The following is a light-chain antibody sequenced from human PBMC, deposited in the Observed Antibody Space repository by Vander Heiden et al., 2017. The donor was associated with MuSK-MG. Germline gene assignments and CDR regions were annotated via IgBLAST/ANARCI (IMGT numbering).Light chain of an antibody. CDR3: QQRSSWPQT. J-gene: IGKJ2*01. CDR2: DAS. Sequence: EIVLTQSPATLSLSPGERATLSCRASQSVYNYFAWYQQKPGQAPRLLIYDASKRATGIPVRFSGSGSGTDFTLTISILDPEDFAVYYCQQRSSWPQTFGQGTKLEIK. CDR1: QSVYNY. V-gene: IGKV3-11*01.